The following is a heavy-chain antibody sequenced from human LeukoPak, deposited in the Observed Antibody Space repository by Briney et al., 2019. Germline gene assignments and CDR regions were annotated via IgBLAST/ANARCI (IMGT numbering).Heavy chain of an antibody. J-gene: IGHJ4*02. CDR2: INSYNGIT. CDR1: GYTFTDYG. V-gene: IGHV1-18*01. Sequence: GASVKVSCKASGYTFTDYGITWVRQAPGQGLEWMGWINSYNGITNYVQKFRGRVTMTTDTSTSTAYMELRSLRSDDTAVYYCARDGGYRGDYWGQGTLVTVSS. D-gene: IGHD5-18*01. CDR3: ARDGGYRGDY.